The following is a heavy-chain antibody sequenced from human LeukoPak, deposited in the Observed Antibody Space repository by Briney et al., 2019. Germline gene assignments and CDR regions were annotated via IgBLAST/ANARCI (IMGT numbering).Heavy chain of an antibody. J-gene: IGHJ1*01. V-gene: IGHV3-23*01. CDR3: AKNPSRMTTVIPEGSQH. CDR1: GFTFSSYA. Sequence: GSLRLSCAASGFTFSSYAMSWVRQAPGKGLEWVSAISGSGGSTYYADSVKGRFTISRDNSKNTLYLQMNSLRAEDTAVYYCAKNPSRMTTVIPEGSQHWGQGTLVTVSS. CDR2: ISGSGGST. D-gene: IGHD4-17*01.